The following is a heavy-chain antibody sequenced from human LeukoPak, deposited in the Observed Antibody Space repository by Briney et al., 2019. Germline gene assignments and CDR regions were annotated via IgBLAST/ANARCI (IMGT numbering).Heavy chain of an antibody. CDR1: GGSITSRSYY. CDR2: IDYSGST. V-gene: IGHV4-39*01. D-gene: IGHD3-22*01. Sequence: SETLSLTCSVSGGSITSRSYYWSWIRQPPGKGLEWIGNIDYSGSTYYNPSLQSRVTISVDTSKTHFSLKLTSVTAADTAVYYCASHHDSRGYGLAYWGQGTLVTVSS. CDR3: ASHHDSRGYGLAY. J-gene: IGHJ4*02.